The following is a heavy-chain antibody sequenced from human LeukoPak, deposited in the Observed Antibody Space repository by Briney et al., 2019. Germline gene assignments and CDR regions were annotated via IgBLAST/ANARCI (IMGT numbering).Heavy chain of an antibody. CDR3: AKDALTLYYYDSSGYRLYYFDY. J-gene: IGHJ4*02. Sequence: GGSLRLSCAASGFTFSSYAMSWVRQAPGEGLEGVSSISGSGGRIYYADSVKGRFTISRHNSKNPLYLQMNSLRAEDTAVYYCAKDALTLYYYDSSGYRLYYFDYWGQGTLVTVSS. CDR1: GFTFSSYA. V-gene: IGHV3-23*01. CDR2: ISGSGGRI. D-gene: IGHD3-22*01.